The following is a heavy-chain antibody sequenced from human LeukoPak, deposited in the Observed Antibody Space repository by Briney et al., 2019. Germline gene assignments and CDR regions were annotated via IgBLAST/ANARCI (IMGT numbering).Heavy chain of an antibody. D-gene: IGHD3-22*01. CDR2: ISYDGSNK. V-gene: IGHV3-30*18. CDR3: AKGHHYYDSSAKGDYFDY. J-gene: IGHJ4*02. Sequence: GRSLRLSCAASGFTFSSYRMHWVRQAPGRGLEWVAVISYDGSNKYYADSVKGRFTISRDNSKNTLYLQMNSLRAEDTAVYYCAKGHHYYDSSAKGDYFDYWGQGTLVTVSS. CDR1: GFTFSSYR.